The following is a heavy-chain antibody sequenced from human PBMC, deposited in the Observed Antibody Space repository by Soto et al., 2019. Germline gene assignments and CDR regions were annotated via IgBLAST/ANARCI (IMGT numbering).Heavy chain of an antibody. V-gene: IGHV1-69*02. CDR1: GGTFSTYT. D-gene: IGHD6-13*01. Sequence: QVQLVKSGAEVKKPGSSVKVSCKASGGTFSTYTIIWVRQAPGQGLEWMGRILPMLDITNSAQRFQGRVTKTADKSTSTAYLELSSLRSEDTAVYYCTLGSWSAETFDIWGRGTMVTVSS. CDR3: TLGSWSAETFDI. J-gene: IGHJ3*02. CDR2: ILPMLDIT.